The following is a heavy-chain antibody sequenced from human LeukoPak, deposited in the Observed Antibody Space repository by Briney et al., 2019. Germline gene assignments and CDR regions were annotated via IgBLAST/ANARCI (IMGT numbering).Heavy chain of an antibody. CDR3: AKDGGIAVAGTLYYFDY. D-gene: IGHD6-19*01. CDR2: ISGSGGST. Sequence: GGSLRLSCAASGFTFSSYAMSWVRQAPGKGLEWVSAISGSGGSTYYADSVKGRFTISRDNSKNTLYLQMNSLRAEDTAVYYCAKDGGIAVAGTLYYFDYWGQGTLVTVSS. J-gene: IGHJ4*02. CDR1: GFTFSSYA. V-gene: IGHV3-23*01.